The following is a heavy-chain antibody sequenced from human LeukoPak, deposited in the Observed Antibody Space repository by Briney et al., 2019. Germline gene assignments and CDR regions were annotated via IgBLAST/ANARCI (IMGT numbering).Heavy chain of an antibody. CDR1: GFTFSSYG. V-gene: IGHV3-30*02. J-gene: IGHJ4*02. CDR2: IRYDGSNK. Sequence: GGSLRLPCAASGFTFSSYGMHWVRQAPGKGLEGVAFIRYDGSNKYYADSVKGRFTISRDNSKNTLYLQMNSLRAEDTAVYYCARAPTALSAFDYWGQGTLVTVSS. CDR3: ARAPTALSAFDY. D-gene: IGHD2/OR15-2a*01.